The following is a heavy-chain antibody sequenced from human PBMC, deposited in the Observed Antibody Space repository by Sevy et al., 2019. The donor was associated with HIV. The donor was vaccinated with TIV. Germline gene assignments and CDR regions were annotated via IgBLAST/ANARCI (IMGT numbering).Heavy chain of an antibody. CDR2: ISYAGSNK. V-gene: IGHV3-30-3*01. J-gene: IGHJ6*02. D-gene: IGHD6-6*01. CDR3: ARDISGYSSSATMYYYYYYGMDV. CDR1: GFTFSSYA. Sequence: GGSLRLSCAASGFTFSSYAMHWVRQAPGKGLEWVAVISYAGSNKYYADSVKGRFTISRDNSKNTLYLQMNSLRTEDTAVYYCARDISGYSSSATMYYYYYYGMDVWGQGTTVTVSS.